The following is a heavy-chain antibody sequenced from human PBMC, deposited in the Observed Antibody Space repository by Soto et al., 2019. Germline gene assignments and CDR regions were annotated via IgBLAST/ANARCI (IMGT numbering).Heavy chain of an antibody. CDR3: AKTIVVVPAARRNYYMGV. D-gene: IGHD2-2*01. V-gene: IGHV3-23*01. CDR1: GFTFSSYA. Sequence: PGGSLRLSCAASGFTFSSYAMSWVRQAPGKGLEWVSAISGSGGSTYYADSVKGRFTISRDNSKNTLYLQMNSLRAEDTAVYYCAKTIVVVPAARRNYYMGVWGKGTTVTVSS. J-gene: IGHJ6*03. CDR2: ISGSGGST.